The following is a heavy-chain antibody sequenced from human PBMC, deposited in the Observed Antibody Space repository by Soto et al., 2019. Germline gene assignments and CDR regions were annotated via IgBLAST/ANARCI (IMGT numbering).Heavy chain of an antibody. J-gene: IGHJ4*02. D-gene: IGHD1-26*01. Sequence: QVQLVQSGAEVKKPGSSVKVSCKASGGTFSSYSINWVRQAPGQGLEWMGEIIPIFGTANYAQKFQVRVTTTADEATSTAYMELSSLTSEDTAEDYRDRDGGRHPGVIAYWGEGTVVTVSS. CDR2: IIPIFGTA. CDR1: GGTFSSYS. CDR3: DRDGGRHPGVIAY. V-gene: IGHV1-69*01.